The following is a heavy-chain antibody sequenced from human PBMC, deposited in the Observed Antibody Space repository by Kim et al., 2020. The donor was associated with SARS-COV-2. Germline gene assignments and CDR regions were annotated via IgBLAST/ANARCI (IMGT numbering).Heavy chain of an antibody. Sequence: ADSVKGRFTNARDNAKNTLYLEMNNLRVEDTAFYYCARVPHYDSSGYYFDYWGQGTLVSVSP. V-gene: IGHV3-74*01. J-gene: IGHJ4*02. CDR3: ARVPHYDSSGYYFDY. D-gene: IGHD3-22*01.